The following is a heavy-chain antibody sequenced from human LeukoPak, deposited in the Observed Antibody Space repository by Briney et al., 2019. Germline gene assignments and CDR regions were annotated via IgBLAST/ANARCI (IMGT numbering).Heavy chain of an antibody. CDR1: GFTFRYYS. Sequence: GGSLRLSCAASGFTFRYYSIIWVRQAPGKGLEWVSYISASGTTIYYADSVKGRFTISRDNAQNSLYLQMNSLRDEDAAVYYCARDLGSGSNYRYYYGMDVWGQGTTVTVSS. CDR3: ARDLGSGSNYRYYYGMDV. CDR2: ISASGTTI. D-gene: IGHD1-26*01. V-gene: IGHV3-48*02. J-gene: IGHJ6*02.